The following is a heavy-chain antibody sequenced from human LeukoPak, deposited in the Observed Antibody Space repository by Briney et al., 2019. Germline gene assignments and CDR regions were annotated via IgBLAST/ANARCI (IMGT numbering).Heavy chain of an antibody. CDR1: GFTFSSYA. J-gene: IGHJ4*02. CDR2: ISGSGGST. CDR3: AIWVIGYYDSSGYSLGY. V-gene: IGHV3-23*01. Sequence: GGSLRLSCAASGFTFSSYAMSSVRQAPGEGVEWVSAISGSGGSTYYADSVKGRFTISRDNSKNTLYLQMNSLRAEDTAVYYCAIWVIGYYDSSGYSLGYWGQGTLVTVSS. D-gene: IGHD3-22*01.